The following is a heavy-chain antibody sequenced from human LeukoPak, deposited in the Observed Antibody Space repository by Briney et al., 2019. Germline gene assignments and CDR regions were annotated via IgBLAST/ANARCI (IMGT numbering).Heavy chain of an antibody. CDR1: GFTFSISW. J-gene: IGHJ4*02. CDR3: ARDNYGSLDY. V-gene: IGHV3-74*01. D-gene: IGHD5-24*01. Sequence: GGSLRLSCAASGFTFSISWMHWVCQAPGKGLVWVSRVNSDGSTTIYADSVKGRFTISRDNAKNTLYLQMNSLRAEDTAVYYCARDNYGSLDYWGQGTLVTVSS. CDR2: VNSDGSTT.